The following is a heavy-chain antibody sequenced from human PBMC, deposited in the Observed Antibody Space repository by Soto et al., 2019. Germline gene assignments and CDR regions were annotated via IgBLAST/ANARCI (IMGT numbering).Heavy chain of an antibody. CDR3: ARSSGGSGKLWNYYGMDV. Sequence: ASLRLSCAACGFTFSSYSMNWVRQAPGKGLEWVSSISSGSSYIYYADSVKGRFTISRDNAKNSLYLQMNSLRAEDTAVYYCARSSGGSGKLWNYYGMDVWGQGTTVTVSS. CDR1: GFTFSSYS. V-gene: IGHV3-21*06. J-gene: IGHJ6*02. D-gene: IGHD3-10*01. CDR2: ISSGSSYI.